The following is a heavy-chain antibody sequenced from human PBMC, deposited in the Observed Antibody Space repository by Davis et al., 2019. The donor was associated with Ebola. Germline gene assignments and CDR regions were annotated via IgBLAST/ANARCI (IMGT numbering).Heavy chain of an antibody. J-gene: IGHJ6*03. D-gene: IGHD1-26*01. Sequence: PGGSLRLSCAVSGLTFSSCAMTWVRQAPGKGLEWVSVISGDGDDTYYTDSVKGRFTISRDNFKNTLNLQMNSLGVEDTAVYYCAKAVGRAAYYSTYMDVWGKGTMVTVSS. CDR2: ISGDGDDT. V-gene: IGHV3-23*01. CDR3: AKAVGRAAYYSTYMDV. CDR1: GLTFSSCA.